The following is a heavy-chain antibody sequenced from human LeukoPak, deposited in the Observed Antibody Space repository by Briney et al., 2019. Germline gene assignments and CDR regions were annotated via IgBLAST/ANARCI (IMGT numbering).Heavy chain of an antibody. D-gene: IGHD5-18*01. CDR3: ARSECSYGADAFDI. V-gene: IGHV4-38-2*02. CDR2: IYHSGRT. J-gene: IGHJ3*02. CDR1: GYSISSGYY. Sequence: RPSETLSLTCTVSGYSISSGYYWGWIRQPPGKGLEWIGSIYHSGRTFYNPSLKSRVTISVDTSKNQFSLKLSSVTAADTAVYYCARSECSYGADAFDIWGQGTMVTVSS.